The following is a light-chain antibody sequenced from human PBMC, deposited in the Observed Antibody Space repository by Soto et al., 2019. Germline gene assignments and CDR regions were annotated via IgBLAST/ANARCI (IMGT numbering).Light chain of an antibody. J-gene: IGKJ4*01. CDR1: QGIGKD. Sequence: DIQMTQSPPSLSASVGDRVTITCRASQGIGKDLCWYQQKPGKAPKRLIHDASSLESGVPSRFSGSGSGTEYTLTIISLQPEDFATYHCQQTYSTPFTFGGGTNVEIK. V-gene: IGKV1-39*01. CDR3: QQTYSTPFT. CDR2: DAS.